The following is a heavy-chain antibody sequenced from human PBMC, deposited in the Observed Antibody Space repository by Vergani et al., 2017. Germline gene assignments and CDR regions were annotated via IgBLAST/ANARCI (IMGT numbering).Heavy chain of an antibody. J-gene: IGHJ4*02. CDR3: AAEVEMATIVRY. D-gene: IGHD5-24*01. V-gene: IGHV4-4*07. Sequence: QVQLQESGPGLVKPSQTLSLTCTVSGGPISSYYWSWIRQPAGKGLEWIGRIYTSGSTNYNPSLKSRVTISVDTSKNQFSLKLSSVTAADTAVYYCAAEVEMATIVRYWGQGTLVTVSS. CDR2: IYTSGST. CDR1: GGPISSYY.